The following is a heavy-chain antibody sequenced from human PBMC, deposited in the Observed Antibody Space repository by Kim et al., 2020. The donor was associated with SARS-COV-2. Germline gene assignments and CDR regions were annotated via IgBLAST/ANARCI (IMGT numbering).Heavy chain of an antibody. CDR1: GFTLSTYW. V-gene: IGHV3-7*03. Sequence: GGSLRLSCAASGFTLSTYWMSWVRQAPGKGLEWVANINQDGSAKKYAASVKGRFTISRDDAKNSLFLQMNSLRVEDTALYYCARDAYSGSNSDAYWGQGTLVTVSS. CDR3: ARDAYSGSNSDAY. CDR2: INQDGSAK. J-gene: IGHJ4*02. D-gene: IGHD1-26*01.